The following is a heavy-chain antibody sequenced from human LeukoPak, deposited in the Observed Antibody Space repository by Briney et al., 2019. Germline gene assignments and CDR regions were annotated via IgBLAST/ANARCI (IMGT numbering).Heavy chain of an antibody. CDR1: GFTFGSYA. Sequence: GGSLRLSCAASGFTFGSYAMSWVRQAPGKGLEWVSDINGSGGSTYYTDSVKGRFTISRDNSKNTLYLQMNSLRSEDTAVYYCARLVQPIAVAGFGAFDIWGQGTMVTVSS. CDR2: INGSGGST. J-gene: IGHJ3*02. V-gene: IGHV3-23*01. CDR3: ARLVQPIAVAGFGAFDI. D-gene: IGHD6-19*01.